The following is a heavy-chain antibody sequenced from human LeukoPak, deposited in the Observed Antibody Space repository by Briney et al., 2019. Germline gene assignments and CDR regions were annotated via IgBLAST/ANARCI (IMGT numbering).Heavy chain of an antibody. Sequence: GGSLRLSCAASGFTFDSYGVSWVRQAPGKGLELVSYISCSSDSKYYEASVTGRFTISRDNAKNSLCLQMRSLIPEDTAVYYCATHILHYSCYWGQGTLVTVSS. J-gene: IGHJ4*02. CDR2: ISCSSDSK. V-gene: IGHV3-21*01. D-gene: IGHD1-26*01. CDR3: ATHILHYSCY. CDR1: GFTFDSYG.